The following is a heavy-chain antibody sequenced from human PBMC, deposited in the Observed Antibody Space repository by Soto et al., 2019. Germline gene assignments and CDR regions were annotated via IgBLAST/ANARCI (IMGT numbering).Heavy chain of an antibody. V-gene: IGHV3-66*01. D-gene: IGHD3-3*01. CDR1: GFTVSSNY. CDR2: IYSGGST. CDR3: ARGVRFLEWLLGYYYMDV. Sequence: GGSLRLSCAASGFTVSSNYMSWVRQAPGKGLEWVSVIYSGGSTYYADSVKGRFTISRDNSKNTLYLQMNSLRAEDTAVYYCARGVRFLEWLLGYYYMDVWGKGTTVTVSS. J-gene: IGHJ6*03.